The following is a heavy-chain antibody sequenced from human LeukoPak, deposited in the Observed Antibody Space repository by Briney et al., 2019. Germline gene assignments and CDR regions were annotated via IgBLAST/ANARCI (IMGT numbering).Heavy chain of an antibody. J-gene: IGHJ4*02. CDR2: INTDGSST. Sequence: GGSLRLSCAAPGFTFTGYWMHWVRQAPGKGLVWVSRINTDGSSTSYADSVKGRFTISRDNAKNTLYLQMNSLRAEDTAVYYCARDTYDSSGYYYGPFDYWGQGTLVTVSS. CDR3: ARDTYDSSGYYYGPFDY. CDR1: GFTFTGYW. D-gene: IGHD3-22*01. V-gene: IGHV3-74*01.